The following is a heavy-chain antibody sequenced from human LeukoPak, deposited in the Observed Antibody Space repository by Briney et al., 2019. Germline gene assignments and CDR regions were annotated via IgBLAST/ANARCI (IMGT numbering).Heavy chain of an antibody. V-gene: IGHV4-4*07. J-gene: IGHJ4*02. CDR3: ARGRDGYNFLNRGEYYYFDY. CDR2: FYTSGST. CDR1: GGSVSSYY. Sequence: SETLSLTCTVSGGSVSSYYWSWIRQPAGKGLEWIGRFYTSGSTNYNPSLKSRVTISVDTSKNQFSLKLSSVTAADTAVYYCARGRDGYNFLNRGEYYYFDYWGQGTLVTVSS. D-gene: IGHD5-24*01.